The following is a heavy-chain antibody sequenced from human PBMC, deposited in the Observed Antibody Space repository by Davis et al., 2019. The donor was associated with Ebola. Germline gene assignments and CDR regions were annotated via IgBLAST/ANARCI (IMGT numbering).Heavy chain of an antibody. CDR2: INAGNGNT. Sequence: ASVKVSCKASGYTFTYYSMHWVRQAPGQRLEWMGCINAGNGNTKYSQKFQDRVTITSGTSATTAYMELSSLRYEDTAMYYCARGYGGYYYYGMDVWGQGTTVTVSS. J-gene: IGHJ6*02. V-gene: IGHV1-3*01. D-gene: IGHD5-18*01. CDR3: ARGYGGYYYYGMDV. CDR1: GYTFTYYS.